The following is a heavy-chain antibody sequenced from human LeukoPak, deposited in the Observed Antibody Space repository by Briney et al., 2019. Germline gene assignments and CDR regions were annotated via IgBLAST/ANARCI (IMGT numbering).Heavy chain of an antibody. J-gene: IGHJ4*02. D-gene: IGHD3-22*01. CDR2: IHFSGST. CDR1: GGSISSYY. V-gene: IGHV4-59*12. Sequence: PSETLSLTCTVSGGSISSYYWSWIRQTPGKGLEYIGYIHFSGSTNYNPSLKSRVTMSVDTSKNQFSLRLSSVTAADTAFYYCAREEGGYYDSSGYWTDYWGQGTLVTVSS. CDR3: AREEGGYYDSSGYWTDY.